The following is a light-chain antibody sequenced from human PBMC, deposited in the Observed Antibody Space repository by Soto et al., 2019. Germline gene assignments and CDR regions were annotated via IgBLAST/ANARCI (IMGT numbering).Light chain of an antibody. Sequence: DVQMTQSPSSLSAFVGDRVTITCRASQGIAPYLAWFQQKPGKVPKLLIYATSTLQSEVPSRFSGSGSGTDFNLTITSLQPEDVATYYCQKYNSAPLTFGGGTKVEIK. J-gene: IGKJ4*02. CDR3: QKYNSAPLT. V-gene: IGKV1-27*01. CDR1: QGIAPY. CDR2: ATS.